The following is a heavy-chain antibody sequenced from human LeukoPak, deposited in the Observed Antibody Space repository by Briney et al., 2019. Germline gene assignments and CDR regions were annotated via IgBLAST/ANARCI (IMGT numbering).Heavy chain of an antibody. D-gene: IGHD3-10*01. V-gene: IGHV3-23*01. J-gene: IGHJ6*02. CDR3: ASSLYTYYYGSGSYYKDYYYGMDV. Sequence: GGSLRLSCAASGFTFSSYAMSWVRQAPGRGLEWVSAISGSGGSTYYADSVKGRFTISRDNSKNTLYLQMNSLRAEDTAVYYCASSLYTYYYGSGSYYKDYYYGMDVWGQGTTVTVSS. CDR1: GFTFSSYA. CDR2: ISGSGGST.